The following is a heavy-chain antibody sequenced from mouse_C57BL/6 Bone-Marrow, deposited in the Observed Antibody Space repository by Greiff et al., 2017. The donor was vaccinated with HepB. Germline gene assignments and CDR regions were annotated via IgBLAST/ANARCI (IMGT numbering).Heavy chain of an antibody. J-gene: IGHJ4*01. CDR2: ISNGGGST. V-gene: IGHV5-12*01. Sequence: EVQVVESGGGLVQPGGSLKLSCAASGFTFSDYYMYWVRQTPEKRLEWVAYISNGGGSTYYPDTVKGRFTISRDNAKNTLYLQMSRLKSEDTAMYYCARHDWDYDGYYAMDYWGQGTSVTVSS. CDR3: ARHDWDYDGYYAMDY. CDR1: GFTFSDYY. D-gene: IGHD2-4*01.